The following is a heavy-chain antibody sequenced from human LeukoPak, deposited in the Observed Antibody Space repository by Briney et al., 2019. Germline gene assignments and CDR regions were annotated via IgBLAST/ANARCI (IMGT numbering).Heavy chain of an antibody. Sequence: PSETLSLTCAVYGGSFSGYYWSWIRQPPGKGLEWIGEINHSGSTNYNPSLKSRVTISVDTSKNQFSLKLSSVTAADTAVYYCARSVYDSSSFYGYWGQGTLVTVSS. CDR2: INHSGST. J-gene: IGHJ4*02. CDR3: ARSVYDSSSFYGY. V-gene: IGHV4-34*01. D-gene: IGHD3-22*01. CDR1: GGSFSGYY.